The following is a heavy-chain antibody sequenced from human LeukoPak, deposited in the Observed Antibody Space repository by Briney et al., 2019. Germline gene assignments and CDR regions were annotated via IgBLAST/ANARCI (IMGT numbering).Heavy chain of an antibody. CDR1: GFTFSSYA. Sequence: PGRSLRLSCAASGFTFSSYAMHWVRQAPGKGLEWVAVISYDGSNKYYADSVKGRFTISRDNSKNTLCLQMNSLRAEDTAVYYCASLNYGGNSDRGGAFDIWGQGTMVTVSS. J-gene: IGHJ3*02. V-gene: IGHV3-30*04. CDR3: ASLNYGGNSDRGGAFDI. CDR2: ISYDGSNK. D-gene: IGHD4-23*01.